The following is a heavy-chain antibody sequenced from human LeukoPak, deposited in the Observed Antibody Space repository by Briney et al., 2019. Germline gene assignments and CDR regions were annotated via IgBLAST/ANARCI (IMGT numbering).Heavy chain of an antibody. V-gene: IGHV4-34*01. J-gene: IGHJ6*03. CDR2: INHSGST. Sequence: SETLSLTCAVYGGSFSGYYWSWIRQPPGKGLEWIGEINHSGSTNYNPSLKSRVTISVDTSKNQFSLKLSSVTAADTAVYYCARGRGVTTGGRRSNYYYYYMDVWGKGTTVTVSS. CDR1: GGSFSGYY. D-gene: IGHD4-17*01. CDR3: ARGRGVTTGGRRSNYYYYYMDV.